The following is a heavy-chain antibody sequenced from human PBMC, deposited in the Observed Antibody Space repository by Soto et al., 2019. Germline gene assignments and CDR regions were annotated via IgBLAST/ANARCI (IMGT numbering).Heavy chain of an antibody. CDR1: GGTFSCYT. CDR2: IIPILGIA. V-gene: IGHV1-69*02. CDR3: ARETWGYCGGDCYSTDGFDP. J-gene: IGHJ5*02. Sequence: QVQMMQSGAEVKKAGSSVKVSCMASGGTFSCYTISWVRKAAGKGLEWMGTIIPILGIANYAQKFQGRVTISADKSTSTAYMELSSLRSEDTAVYYCARETWGYCGGDCYSTDGFDPWGQGTLVTVSS. D-gene: IGHD2-21*02.